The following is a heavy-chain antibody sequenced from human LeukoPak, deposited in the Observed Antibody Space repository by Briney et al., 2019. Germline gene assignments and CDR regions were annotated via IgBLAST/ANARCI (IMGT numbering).Heavy chain of an antibody. CDR1: GYTFSDLW. J-gene: IGHJ4*02. V-gene: IGHV5-51*01. CDR2: IFPADSDI. D-gene: IGHD3-3*01. Sequence: GESLKISCKASGYTFSDLWIGWVRQMPGKGLEWMGIIFPADSDIRYSPSFVGQVTMSVDKSTNTAFLQWSSLKASDTAMYYCARLPSSVLRFLEWLPTDYWGQGTLVTVSS. CDR3: ARLPSSVLRFLEWLPTDY.